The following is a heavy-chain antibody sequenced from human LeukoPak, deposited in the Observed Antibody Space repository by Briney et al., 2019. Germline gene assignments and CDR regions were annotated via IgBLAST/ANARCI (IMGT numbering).Heavy chain of an antibody. J-gene: IGHJ4*02. CDR2: IYSGGST. D-gene: IGHD1-26*01. CDR1: GFSVSSNY. Sequence: GGSLRLSCAASGFSVSSNYMTWVRQAPGKGLEWVSVIYSGGSTYYADSVKGRFTISRDNTNNSLFLHMNSLRVEDTAIYYCARDWEAADYWGLGTLVTVSS. V-gene: IGHV3-53*01. CDR3: ARDWEAADY.